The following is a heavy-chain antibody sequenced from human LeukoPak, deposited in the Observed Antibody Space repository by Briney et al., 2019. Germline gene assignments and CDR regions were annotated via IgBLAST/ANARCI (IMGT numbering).Heavy chain of an antibody. CDR2: IIPILGIA. CDR3: ARWDDSTAYDY. CDR1: GGTFSSYT. V-gene: IGHV1-69*02. D-gene: IGHD3-22*01. Sequence: SVNVSCKASGGTFSSYTISWVRQAPGQGFEWMGRIIPILGIANYAQKFQGRVTITADKSTSTAYMELSSLRSEDTAVYYCARWDDSTAYDYWGQGTLVTVSS. J-gene: IGHJ4*02.